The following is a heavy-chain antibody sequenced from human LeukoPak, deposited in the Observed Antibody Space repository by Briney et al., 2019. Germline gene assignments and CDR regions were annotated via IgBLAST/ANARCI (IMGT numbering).Heavy chain of an antibody. D-gene: IGHD3-22*01. Sequence: PGRSLRLSCAASGFTFSSYGMHWVRHAPGKGLEWVAIIWYDGSNKYYADSVKGRFTISRDNSKNTLYLQMNSLRAEDTAVYYCARDPSYYYDSSGYPVWGQGTTVTVSS. J-gene: IGHJ6*02. CDR1: GFTFSSYG. CDR3: ARDPSYYYDSSGYPV. CDR2: IWYDGSNK. V-gene: IGHV3-33*01.